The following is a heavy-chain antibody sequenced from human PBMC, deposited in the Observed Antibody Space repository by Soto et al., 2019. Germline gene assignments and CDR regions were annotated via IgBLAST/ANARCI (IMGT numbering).Heavy chain of an antibody. CDR1: GGTFGTYT. CDR2: IIPYLDIT. V-gene: IGHV1-69*02. Sequence: QVQLVQSGAEVKKPGSSVKVSCKASGGTFGTYTISWVRQAPGQGLEWMGRIIPYLDITDYAQKFQGRFTIAADKSTTTAYMELNRLRSEETAVYFCARDTTYWGQGTLVTVSS. J-gene: IGHJ4*02. D-gene: IGHD5-18*01. CDR3: ARDTTY.